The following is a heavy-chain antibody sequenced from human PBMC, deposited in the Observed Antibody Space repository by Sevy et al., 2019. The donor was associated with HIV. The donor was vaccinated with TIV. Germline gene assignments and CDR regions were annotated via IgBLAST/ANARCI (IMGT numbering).Heavy chain of an antibody. CDR2: VDPSGGNA. CDR1: GDTLTNNY. CDR3: VRADPAQHFDS. J-gene: IGHJ4*02. V-gene: IGHV1-46*01. Sequence: ASVKVSCRASGDTLTNNYMNWVRQAPGQGLEWMGMVDPSGGNATYDQNFQGRVIMTRDTSTSTLYMDLSSLRSEDTAVYYCVRADPAQHFDSWGQGTLVTVSS.